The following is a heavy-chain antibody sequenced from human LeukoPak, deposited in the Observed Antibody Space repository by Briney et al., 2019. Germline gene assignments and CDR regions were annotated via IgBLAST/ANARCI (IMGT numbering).Heavy chain of an antibody. D-gene: IGHD3-10*01. CDR1: GFTFSGRW. J-gene: IGHJ4*02. CDR3: ALYTYGYSFDY. CDR2: IKQDGSEN. Sequence: GGPLRLSCAASGFTFSGRWMSWVRQAPGKGPEWVANIKQDGSENHYVDSVKGRFTISRDNAKNSLYLQMNSLRVEDTAVYYCALYTYGYSFDYWGQGALVIVSS. V-gene: IGHV3-7*03.